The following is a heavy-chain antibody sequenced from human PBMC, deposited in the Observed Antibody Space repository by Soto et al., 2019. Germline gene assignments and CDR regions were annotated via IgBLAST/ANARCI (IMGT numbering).Heavy chain of an antibody. CDR2: LYNSETT. CDR3: ALALGPTTGLDY. V-gene: IGHV4-31*04. D-gene: IGHD6-19*01. Sequence: QVRLQESGPGLVKPSQPLSQTCTVSGASITSGHYYWTWIRQLPGKGLEWIGSLYNSETTHYNPSLTSRLTISIDTSANQFSLKLSSVTAADTAIYYCALALGPTTGLDYWGQGTLITVSA. CDR1: GASITSGHYY. J-gene: IGHJ4*02.